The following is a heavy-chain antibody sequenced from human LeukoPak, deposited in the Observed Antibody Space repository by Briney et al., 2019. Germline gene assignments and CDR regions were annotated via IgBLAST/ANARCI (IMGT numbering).Heavy chain of an antibody. J-gene: IGHJ4*02. V-gene: IGHV4-31*03. Sequence: SETLSLTCTVSGGSISSGGYYWSWIRQHPGKGLEWIGYIYYSGSTYYNPSLKSRVTISVDTSKNQFSLKLSSVTAADTAVYYCARQNDRSHDYWGQGTLVTVSS. D-gene: IGHD1-1*01. CDR2: IYYSGST. CDR1: GGSISSGGYY. CDR3: ARQNDRSHDY.